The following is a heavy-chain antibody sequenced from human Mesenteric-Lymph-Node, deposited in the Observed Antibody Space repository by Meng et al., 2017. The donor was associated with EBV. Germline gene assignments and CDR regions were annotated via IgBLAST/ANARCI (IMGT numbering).Heavy chain of an antibody. CDR3: TRFDWLAHH. V-gene: IGHV7-4-1*02. CDR1: GYTFTNYA. J-gene: IGHJ5*02. CDR2: INTNIGNS. Sequence: QGQLVQFGSELKKPGASVKVSCKASGYTFTNYAINWVRQAPGQGLEWMGRINTNIGNSMYAQGFTGRFVFSLDTSVSTAYLQISSLKTEDTAVYYCTRFDWLAHHWGQGTLVTVSS. D-gene: IGHD3-9*01.